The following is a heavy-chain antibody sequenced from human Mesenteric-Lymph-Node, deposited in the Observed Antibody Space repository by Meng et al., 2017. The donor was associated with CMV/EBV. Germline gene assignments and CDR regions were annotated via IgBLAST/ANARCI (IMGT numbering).Heavy chain of an antibody. D-gene: IGHD2-15*01. CDR3: ARHAHCFGGTCYPRPHAYFDH. CDR1: SDYD. V-gene: IGHV4-39*01. CDR2: IYYSGST. Sequence: SDYDWGWIRQPPGKGLEWIGTIYYSGSTTYNPSLESRITMSIDASTSQFSLTLSSVTAADTATYFCARHAHCFGGTCYPRPHAYFDHWGQGALVTVSS. J-gene: IGHJ4*02.